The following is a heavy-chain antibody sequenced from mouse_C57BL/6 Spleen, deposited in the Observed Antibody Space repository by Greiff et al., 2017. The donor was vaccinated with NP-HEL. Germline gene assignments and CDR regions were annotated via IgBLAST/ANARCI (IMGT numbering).Heavy chain of an antibody. J-gene: IGHJ1*03. D-gene: IGHD2-5*01. CDR2: IHPNSGST. CDR1: GYTFTSYW. V-gene: IGHV1-64*01. Sequence: QVQLQQPGAELVKPGASVKLSCKASGYTFTSYWMHWVKQRPGQGLEWIGMIHPNSGSTNYNEKFKSKATLTVDKSSSTAYMQLSSLTSEDSAVYYCARTYYSNYEGYWYFDVWGTGTTVTVSS. CDR3: ARTYYSNYEGYWYFDV.